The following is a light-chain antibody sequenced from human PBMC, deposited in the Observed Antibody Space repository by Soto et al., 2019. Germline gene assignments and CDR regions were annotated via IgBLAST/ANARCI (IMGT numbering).Light chain of an antibody. J-gene: IGKJ1*01. CDR3: QQRSNWPRT. V-gene: IGKV3-11*01. CDR2: DAS. CDR1: QSVSSY. Sequence: EIVLTQSPATLSLSPGERATLSCRASQSVSSYLAWYQQKPGQAPRLLIYDASNRATGIPARFSGSGSGTDFTLTISSLEPEDLAVYYCQQRSNWPRTFGQGTKVEIQ.